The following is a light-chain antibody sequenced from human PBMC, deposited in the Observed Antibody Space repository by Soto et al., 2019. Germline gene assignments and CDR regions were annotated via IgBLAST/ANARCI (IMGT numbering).Light chain of an antibody. V-gene: IGKV3-20*01. CDR3: QQYSDSLGT. J-gene: IGKJ1*01. Sequence: EIVLTQSPGTLSLSPGGRATLSCRASQSVISTYLAWYQQKPGQAPRLLIYGASSRATGIPDRFSGSGSGTDFTLTISRLEPEDFAVYYCQQYSDSLGTFGQGTKVDIK. CDR2: GAS. CDR1: QSVISTY.